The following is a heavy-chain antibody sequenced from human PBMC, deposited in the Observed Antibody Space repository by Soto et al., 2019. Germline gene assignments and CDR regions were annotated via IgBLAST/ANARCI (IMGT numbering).Heavy chain of an antibody. CDR3: ARDPRSIVVVTAIPYYFDY. V-gene: IGHV1-2*02. CDR1: GYTFTGYY. Sequence: ASVKVSCKASGYTFTGYYMHWVRQAPGQGLEWMGWINPNSGGTNYAQKSQGRVTMTRDTSISTAYMELSRLRSDDTAVYYCARDPRSIVVVTAIPYYFDYWGQGTLVTVSS. CDR2: INPNSGGT. D-gene: IGHD2-21*02. J-gene: IGHJ4*02.